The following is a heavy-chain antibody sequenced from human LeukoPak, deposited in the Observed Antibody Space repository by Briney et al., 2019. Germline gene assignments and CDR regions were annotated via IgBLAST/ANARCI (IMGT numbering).Heavy chain of an antibody. J-gene: IGHJ3*01. CDR1: GGSISSSNW. Sequence: SGTLSLTCAVSGGSISSSNWWSWVRQPPGKGLEWIGEIYYSGSTYYNPSLKSRVTISVDTSKNQFSLKLSSVTAADTAVYYCASTPASWGQGTMVTVSS. CDR3: ASTPAS. V-gene: IGHV4-4*02. CDR2: IYYSGST. D-gene: IGHD6-25*01.